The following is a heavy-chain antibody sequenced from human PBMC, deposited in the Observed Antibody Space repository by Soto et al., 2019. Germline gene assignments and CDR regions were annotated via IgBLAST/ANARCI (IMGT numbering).Heavy chain of an antibody. CDR3: ARDDLRTHYFDY. CDR2: VSTYNGNT. V-gene: IGHV1-18*01. J-gene: IGHJ4*02. D-gene: IGHD3-10*01. CDR1: GYTFTYYG. Sequence: ASVKVSCKASGYTFTYYGVSWLRQAPGQGLEWMGWVSTYNGNTNYAQRFQGRITMTTDTSTNTVYMELRSLRSDDTAVYYCARDDLRTHYFDYWGQGTLVTVSS.